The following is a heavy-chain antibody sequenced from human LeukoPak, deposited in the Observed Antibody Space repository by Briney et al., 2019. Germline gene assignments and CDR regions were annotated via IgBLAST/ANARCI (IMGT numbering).Heavy chain of an antibody. D-gene: IGHD4-17*01. Sequence: GASVKVSCKASGYTFTSYDINWVRQAPGQGLEWMGIINPSGGSTSYAQKFQGRVTMTRDTSTSTVYMELSSLRSEDTAVYYCAISTVTKTGDFDYWGQGTLVTVSS. J-gene: IGHJ4*02. CDR2: INPSGGST. V-gene: IGHV1-46*01. CDR1: GYTFTSYD. CDR3: AISTVTKTGDFDY.